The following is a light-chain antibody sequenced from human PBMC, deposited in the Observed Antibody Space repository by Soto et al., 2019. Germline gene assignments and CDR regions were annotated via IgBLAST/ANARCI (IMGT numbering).Light chain of an antibody. CDR1: GGHSGLA. CDR2: IKRDGSH. V-gene: IGLV4-69*01. J-gene: IGLJ2*01. CDR3: QTWETGIRV. Sequence: QPVLTQSPSASASLGGSVKLTCTLSGGHSGLAIAWLQQQPEKGPRYLMKIKRDGSHSKGDGIPDRFAGSISGAERYLTISSLQSEDEADYYCQTWETGIRVFGGGTKLTVL.